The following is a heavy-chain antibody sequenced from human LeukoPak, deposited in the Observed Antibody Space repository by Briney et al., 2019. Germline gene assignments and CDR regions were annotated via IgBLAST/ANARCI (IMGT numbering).Heavy chain of an antibody. CDR1: GFTFIDYS. CDR2: ISSSGSTI. J-gene: IGHJ5*02. CDR3: ARGEYWSGTSCYNNWFDP. V-gene: IGHV3-11*04. Sequence: GGSLRLSCSASGFTFIDYSMSWIPQAPGKGLEWVSYISSSGSTIYYADSVKGRFTISRANAKNSLYLQMNSLRAEDTAVYYCARGEYWSGTSCYNNWFDPWGQRTLGTVSS. D-gene: IGHD2-2*02.